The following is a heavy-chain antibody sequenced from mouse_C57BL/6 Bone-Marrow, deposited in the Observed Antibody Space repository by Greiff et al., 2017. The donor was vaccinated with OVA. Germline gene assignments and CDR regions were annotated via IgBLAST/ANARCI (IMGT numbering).Heavy chain of an antibody. D-gene: IGHD1-1*01. V-gene: IGHV5-16*01. CDR1: GFTFSDYY. Sequence: EVHLVESEGGLVQPGSSMKLSCTASGFTFSDYYMAWVRQVPEKGLEWVANINYDGSSTYSLDSLKSRFIISRDNATNILNLQMSSLKSEDTATYYCAGDQGGYGSSYWYFDVWGKGTTVTVSS. J-gene: IGHJ1*03. CDR3: AGDQGGYGSSYWYFDV. CDR2: INYDGSST.